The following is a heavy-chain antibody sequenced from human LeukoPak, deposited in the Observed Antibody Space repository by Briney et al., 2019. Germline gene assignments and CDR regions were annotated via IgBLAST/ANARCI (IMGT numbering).Heavy chain of an antibody. D-gene: IGHD2-15*01. CDR1: GFTFDDYG. CDR2: INWNGGST. Sequence: ARSLRLSCAASGFTFDDYGMSWVRQAPAKGLEWVSGINWNGGSTGYADSVKGRFAISRDNAKNSLYLQMNSLRADDTALYYCARLGCSGGSCYSHYYYYYMDVWGKGTTVTVSS. CDR3: ARLGCSGGSCYSHYYYYYMDV. V-gene: IGHV3-20*04. J-gene: IGHJ6*03.